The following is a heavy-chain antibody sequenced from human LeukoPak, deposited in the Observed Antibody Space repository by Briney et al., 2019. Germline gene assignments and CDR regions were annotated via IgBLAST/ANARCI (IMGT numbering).Heavy chain of an antibody. CDR1: GGSISSYY. D-gene: IGHD5-18*01. Sequence: SETLSLTCTVSGGSISSYYWSWIRQPPGKGLEWIGYIYYSGSTNYNPSLKSRVTISVDTSKNQFSLKLSSVTAADTAVYYCARARAEYSYGFYYYYGMDVWGQGTTVTVSS. CDR2: IYYSGST. V-gene: IGHV4-59*12. J-gene: IGHJ6*02. CDR3: ARARAEYSYGFYYYYGMDV.